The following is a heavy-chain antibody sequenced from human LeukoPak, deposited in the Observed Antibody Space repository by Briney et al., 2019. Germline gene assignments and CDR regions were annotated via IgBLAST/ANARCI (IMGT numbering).Heavy chain of an antibody. J-gene: IGHJ4*02. D-gene: IGHD3-10*01. CDR3: TTDMAAYGNTYEQGDY. V-gene: IGHV3-15*01. Sequence: GGSLRLSCAASGFTFRNAWMSCVRQAPGKGLEWVGRSKSKSDGGTTEYAAPVKGRFSIARDDSKKTLFLQMNSLKTEDAAVYYCTTDMAAYGNTYEQGDYWGQGILVTVSS. CDR2: SKSKSDGGTT. CDR1: GFTFRNAW.